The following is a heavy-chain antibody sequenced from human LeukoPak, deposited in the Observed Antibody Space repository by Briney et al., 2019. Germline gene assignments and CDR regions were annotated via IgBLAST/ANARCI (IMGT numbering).Heavy chain of an antibody. Sequence: GGSLRLSCAASGFTFSSYAMSWVRQAPGKGLEWVSAITGSGGDTFYADSVKGRFTISRDNSENTLFLQVSSLRAEDTAVYYCAKDRGGHNWNDAFDYWGQGTLVTVSS. CDR2: ITGSGGDT. D-gene: IGHD1-20*01. V-gene: IGHV3-23*01. J-gene: IGHJ4*02. CDR1: GFTFSSYA. CDR3: AKDRGGHNWNDAFDY.